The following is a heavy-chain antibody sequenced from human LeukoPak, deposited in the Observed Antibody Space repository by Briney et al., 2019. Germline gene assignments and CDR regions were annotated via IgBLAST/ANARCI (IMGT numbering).Heavy chain of an antibody. J-gene: IGHJ4*02. V-gene: IGHV4-4*07. CDR3: ARERIAARVSPFDY. CDR2: IYTSGST. CDR1: GDSISSYY. Sequence: SETLSLTCTVSGDSISSYYWSWIRQPAGKGLEWIGRIYTSGSTNYNPSLKSRVTISVDTSKNQFSLKLSSVTAADTAVYYCARERIAARVSPFDYWGQGTLVTVSS. D-gene: IGHD6-6*01.